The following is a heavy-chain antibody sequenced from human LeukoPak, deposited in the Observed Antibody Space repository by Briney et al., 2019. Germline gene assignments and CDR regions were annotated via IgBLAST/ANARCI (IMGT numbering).Heavy chain of an antibody. CDR1: GDSVSSNSAA. V-gene: IGHV6-1*01. CDR3: ARGVITMVRGVIITYWFDP. CDR2: TYYRSKWYN. J-gene: IGHJ5*02. Sequence: SQTLSLTCAISGDSVSSNSAAWNWIRQSPSRGLEWLGRTYYRSKWYNDYAVSVKSRITINPDTSKNQFSQQLNSVTPEDTAVYYCARGVITMVRGVIITYWFDPWGQGTLVTVSS. D-gene: IGHD3-10*01.